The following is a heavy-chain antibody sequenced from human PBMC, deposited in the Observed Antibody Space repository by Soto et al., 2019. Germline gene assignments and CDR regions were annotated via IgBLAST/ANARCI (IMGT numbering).Heavy chain of an antibody. Sequence: SETLSLTCAVYNGSFMGFYWTWVRQSPGKGLEWIGEINHIGSPNYNPSLKSRAAISIDTSKQQFSLRLTSLTAADTAVYYCASLSGGRFLDKGDYWGQGSQVTVSS. V-gene: IGHV4-34*01. CDR1: NGSFMGFY. J-gene: IGHJ4*02. CDR3: ASLSGGRFLDKGDY. D-gene: IGHD3-3*01. CDR2: INHIGSP.